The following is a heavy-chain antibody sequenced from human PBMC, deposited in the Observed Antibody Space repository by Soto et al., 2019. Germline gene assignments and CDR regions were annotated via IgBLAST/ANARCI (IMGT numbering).Heavy chain of an antibody. CDR3: ARSEKYCSSTSCNNWFDP. CDR1: GGSISSGDYY. CDR2: IYYSGST. V-gene: IGHV4-30-4*01. J-gene: IGHJ5*02. D-gene: IGHD2-2*01. Sequence: TLSLTCTVSGGSISSGDYYWSWIRQPPGKGLEWIGYIYYSGSTYYNPSLKSRVTISVDTSKNQFSLKLSSVTAADTAVYYCARSEKYCSSTSCNNWFDPWGQGTLVTVSS.